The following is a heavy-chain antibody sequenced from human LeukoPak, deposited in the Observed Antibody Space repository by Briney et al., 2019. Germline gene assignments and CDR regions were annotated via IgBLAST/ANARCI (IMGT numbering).Heavy chain of an antibody. V-gene: IGHV4-39*01. CDR1: GGSISSTSHY. CDR3: ARGVSFVIVGDTYYYDSSGYYFDY. D-gene: IGHD3-22*01. Sequence: SETLSLTCTVSGGSISSTSHYWGWIRQPPGQGLEWIGGIRYSGSTHYNPSLKSRVTISVDTSKNQFSLKLSSVTAADTAVYYCARGVSFVIVGDTYYYDSSGYYFDYWGQGTLVTVSS. J-gene: IGHJ4*02. CDR2: IRYSGST.